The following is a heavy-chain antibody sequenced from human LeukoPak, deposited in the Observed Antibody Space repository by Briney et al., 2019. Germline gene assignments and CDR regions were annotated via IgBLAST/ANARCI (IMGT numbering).Heavy chain of an antibody. Sequence: SSETLSLTCAVYGGSFSGYYWSWIRQPPGKGLEWIGEINHSGSTNYNPSLKSRVTISVDTSKNQFSLKLSSVTAADTAVYYCARLGGPRDYWGQGTLVTVSS. D-gene: IGHD2-15*01. J-gene: IGHJ4*02. CDR1: GGSFSGYY. V-gene: IGHV4-34*01. CDR3: ARLGGPRDY. CDR2: INHSGST.